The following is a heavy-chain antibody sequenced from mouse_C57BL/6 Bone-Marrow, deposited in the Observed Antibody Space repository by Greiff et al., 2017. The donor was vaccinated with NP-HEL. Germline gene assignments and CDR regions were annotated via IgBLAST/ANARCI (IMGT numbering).Heavy chain of an antibody. D-gene: IGHD2-2*01. Sequence: QVTLKVCGPGILQPSQTLSLTCSFSGFSLSTSNMGIGWIRQPSGKGLEWLAHIWWNDDKYYNPSLKSRLTLSKDTSNNQVFLQLTSGDTAETATYYWAQMGGNDGGNFDYWGQGTTLTVSS. V-gene: IGHV8-5*01. CDR1: GFSLSTSNMG. CDR2: IWWNDDK. CDR3: AQMGGNDGGNFDY. J-gene: IGHJ2*01.